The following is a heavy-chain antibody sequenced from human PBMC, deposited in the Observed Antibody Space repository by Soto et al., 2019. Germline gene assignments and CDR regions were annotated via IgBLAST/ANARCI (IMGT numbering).Heavy chain of an antibody. CDR3: TRDPVYDGHDWRFDY. V-gene: IGHV3-74*01. J-gene: IGHJ4*02. Sequence: EVQLVESGGGLVQPGGSLRLSCAASGFTFSNSRIHWVRQVPGKGLVWVSRLNNEERTTGYADSVKGRFTIFRDNAKNTVYLQMNSLRVEDTAVYYCTRDPVYDGHDWRFDYWGQGTLVTVSS. D-gene: IGHD5-12*01. CDR2: LNNEERTT. CDR1: GFTFSNSR.